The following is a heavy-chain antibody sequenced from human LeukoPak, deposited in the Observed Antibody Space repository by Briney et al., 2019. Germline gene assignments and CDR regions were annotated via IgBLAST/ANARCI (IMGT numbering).Heavy chain of an antibody. CDR1: GGSISSSY. CDR2: IYHTGST. CDR3: ARDRRSGWYSFDS. D-gene: IGHD6-19*01. Sequence: PSETLSLTCTVSGGSISSSYWSWIRQPPGRGLEWIGYIYHTGSTNHNPSLKSRVAISVDTSKNQFSLKLSSVTAADTAVCYCARDRRSGWYSFDSWGQGTLVTVSS. J-gene: IGHJ4*02. V-gene: IGHV4-59*01.